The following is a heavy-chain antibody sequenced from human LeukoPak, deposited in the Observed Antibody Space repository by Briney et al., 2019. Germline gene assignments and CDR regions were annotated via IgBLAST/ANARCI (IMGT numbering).Heavy chain of an antibody. CDR2: INHSGST. V-gene: IGHV4-34*01. CDR3: ARQRQWLGLDI. CDR1: GGSISTYY. J-gene: IGHJ3*02. Sequence: SETLSLTCTVPGGSISTYYWSWIRQPPGKGLEWIGEINHSGSTNYNPSLKSRVTISVDTSKNQFSLKLSSVTAADTAVYYCARQRQWLGLDIWGQGTMVTVSS. D-gene: IGHD6-19*01.